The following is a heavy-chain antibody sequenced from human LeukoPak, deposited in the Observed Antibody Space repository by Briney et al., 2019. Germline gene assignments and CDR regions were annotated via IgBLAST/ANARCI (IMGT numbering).Heavy chain of an antibody. Sequence: ASVKVSCKASGYTFTGYYMHWVRQAPGQGLEWMGWINPNSGGTNYAQKFQGRVTMTRDTSISTAYMELSRLRSDDTAVYYCATRDASNWGYYFGYWGQGTLVTVSS. J-gene: IGHJ4*02. CDR3: ATRDASNWGYYFGY. D-gene: IGHD7-27*01. CDR2: INPNSGGT. V-gene: IGHV1-2*02. CDR1: GYTFTGYY.